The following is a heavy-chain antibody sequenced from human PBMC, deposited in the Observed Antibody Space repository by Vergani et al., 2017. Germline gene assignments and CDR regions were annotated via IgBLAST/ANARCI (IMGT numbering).Heavy chain of an antibody. D-gene: IGHD2-15*01. Sequence: QVQLVQSGAEVKKPGASVKVSCKVSGYTLIELSMHWVRQAPGKGLEWMGGFDPEDGETIYAQKFQGRVTMTEDTSTDTAYMELSSLRSDDTAVYYCARGKYCSGSSCSLYWYFDLWGRGTLVTVSS. V-gene: IGHV1-24*01. CDR1: GYTLIELS. J-gene: IGHJ2*01. CDR2: FDPEDGET. CDR3: ARGKYCSGSSCSLYWYFDL.